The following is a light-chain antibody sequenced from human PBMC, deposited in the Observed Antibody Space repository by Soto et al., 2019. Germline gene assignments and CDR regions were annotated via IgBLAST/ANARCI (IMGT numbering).Light chain of an antibody. Sequence: EIVLTQSPGTLSLSPGERATLSCRASQSVGRNYLAWYQQKPGQAPRLLIHAASSRATGIPDTFSGSGSETDFTLTISRLETEDFAVYYCQQYAESPLSFGGGTKVAIK. CDR1: QSVGRNY. CDR3: QQYAESPLS. CDR2: AAS. V-gene: IGKV3-20*01. J-gene: IGKJ4*01.